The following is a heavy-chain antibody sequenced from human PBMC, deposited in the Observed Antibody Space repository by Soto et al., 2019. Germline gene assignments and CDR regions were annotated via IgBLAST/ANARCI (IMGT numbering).Heavy chain of an antibody. V-gene: IGHV3-73*02. Sequence: EVQLVESGGGLVQPGGTLKLSCAASGFTFSGSAIHGVRQASGKGLGWVGRITNKLNNYATAYAASVTGRFTISRDDSTTMEFLQMNSLKLDDTAVYYCGYDFWSGHYSVGQTSGMDVWGHGTTVTVSS. CDR3: GYDFWSGHYSVGQTSGMDV. CDR1: GFTFSGSA. J-gene: IGHJ6*02. D-gene: IGHD3-3*01. CDR2: ITNKLNNYAT.